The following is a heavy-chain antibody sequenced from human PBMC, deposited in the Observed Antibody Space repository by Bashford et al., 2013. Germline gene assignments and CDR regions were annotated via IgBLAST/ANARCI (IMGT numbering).Heavy chain of an antibody. J-gene: IGHJ2*01. Sequence: SSNSAAWNWIRQSPSRGLEWLGRTYYRSKWYNDYAVSVKSRITINPDTSKNQFSLQLNSETPMMRNWYFDLWGRGTLVTVSS. V-gene: IGHV6-1*01. CDR1: SSNSAA. CDR2: TYYRSKWYN. CDR3: L. D-gene: IGHD3-16*01.